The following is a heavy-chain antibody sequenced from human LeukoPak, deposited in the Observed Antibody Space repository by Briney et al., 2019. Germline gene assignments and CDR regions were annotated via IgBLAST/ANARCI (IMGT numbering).Heavy chain of an antibody. Sequence: GGSLRLSCAASGFTFSSYAMSWVRQAPGKGLEWVSAISGSGGSTYYADSVKGRFTISRDNSKNTLYLQMNSLRAEDSAVYYCAKAGWIQLWLSHLDYWGQGTLVTVSS. V-gene: IGHV3-23*01. D-gene: IGHD5-18*01. J-gene: IGHJ4*02. CDR2: ISGSGGST. CDR1: GFTFSSYA. CDR3: AKAGWIQLWLSHLDY.